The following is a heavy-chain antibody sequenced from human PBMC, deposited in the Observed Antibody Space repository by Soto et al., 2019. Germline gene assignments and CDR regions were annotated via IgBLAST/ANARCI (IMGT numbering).Heavy chain of an antibody. D-gene: IGHD6-19*01. CDR2: ISYDGSNK. CDR3: ASPVAGTNGSFDY. J-gene: IGHJ4*02. V-gene: IGHV3-30-3*01. Sequence: GGSLRLSCAASGFTFSSYAMHWVRQAPGKGLEWVAVISYDGSNKYYADSVKGRFTISRDNSKNTLYLQMNSLRAEDTAVYYCASPVAGTNGSFDYWGQGTLVTVSS. CDR1: GFTFSSYA.